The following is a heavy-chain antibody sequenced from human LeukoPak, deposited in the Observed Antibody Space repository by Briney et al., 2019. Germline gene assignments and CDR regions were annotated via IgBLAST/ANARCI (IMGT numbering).Heavy chain of an antibody. CDR2: ISYDGSEK. V-gene: IGHV3-30*18. J-gene: IGHJ4*02. Sequence: PGGSLRLSCAASGFTFSTYVFHWVRQAPGKGLEWVAVISYDGSEKYYADSVKGRFTISRDNSKNTLYLQMTSLRAEDTAVYYCAKEYCSTTNCLGDWGLGTLVTISS. CDR3: AKEYCSTTNCLGD. CDR1: GFTFSTYV. D-gene: IGHD2-2*01.